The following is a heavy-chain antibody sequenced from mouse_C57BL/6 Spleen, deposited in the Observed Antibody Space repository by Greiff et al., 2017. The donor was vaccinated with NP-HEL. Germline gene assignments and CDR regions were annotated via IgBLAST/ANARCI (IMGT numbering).Heavy chain of an antibody. CDR1: GYTFTSYW. D-gene: IGHD1-1*01. CDR2: IHPNSGST. Sequence: QVQLKQPGAELVKPGASVKLSCKASGYTFTSYWMHWVKQRPGQGLEWIGMIHPNSGSTHYNEKLKSKATLTVDKSSSTAYLQLSSLTSEDSAVYYCARDYGSSRQGYWGQGTTLTVSS. J-gene: IGHJ2*01. V-gene: IGHV1-64*01. CDR3: ARDYGSSRQGY.